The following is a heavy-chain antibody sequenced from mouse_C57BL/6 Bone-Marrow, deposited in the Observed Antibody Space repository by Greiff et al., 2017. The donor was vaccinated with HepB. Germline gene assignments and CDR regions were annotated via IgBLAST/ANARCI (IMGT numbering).Heavy chain of an antibody. Sequence: QVQLQQPGAELLKPGASVKMSCKASGYTFTSYWITWVKQRPGQGLEWIGDIYPGSGSTNYNEKFKSKATLTVDTSSSTAYMQLSSLTSEDSAVYYCAKGSSRYFDVWGTGTTVTVSS. D-gene: IGHD1-1*01. CDR3: AKGSSRYFDV. CDR2: IYPGSGST. CDR1: GYTFTSYW. J-gene: IGHJ1*03. V-gene: IGHV1-55*01.